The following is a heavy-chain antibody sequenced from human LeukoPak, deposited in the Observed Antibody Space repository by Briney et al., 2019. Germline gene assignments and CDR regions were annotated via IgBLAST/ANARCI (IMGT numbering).Heavy chain of an antibody. J-gene: IGHJ4*02. D-gene: IGHD2-2*01. V-gene: IGHV4-4*07. Sequence: SETLSLTCTVSGGSITIYYWSWIRQPAGKGLEWIGRIYTSGSTNYNPSLKSRVTMSVDTSKNQFSLKLSSVTAADTAVYYCARRLFCSSTSCYPRIFDYWGQGTLVTVSS. CDR3: ARRLFCSSTSCYPRIFDY. CDR1: GGSITIYY. CDR2: IYTSGST.